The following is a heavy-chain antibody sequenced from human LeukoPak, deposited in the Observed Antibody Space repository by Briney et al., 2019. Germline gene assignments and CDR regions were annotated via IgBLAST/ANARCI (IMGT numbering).Heavy chain of an antibody. CDR3: ARQGIPAAGIYYYYYMDV. V-gene: IGHV3-66*04. Sequence: GGSLRLSCAASGFTVSSNYMSWVRQAPGKGLEWVSVIYPGGSTYYADSVKGRFTISRDNSKNTLYLQMNSLRAEDTAVYYCARQGIPAAGIYYYYYMDVWGKGTTVTVSS. CDR2: IYPGGST. J-gene: IGHJ6*03. D-gene: IGHD6-13*01. CDR1: GFTVSSNY.